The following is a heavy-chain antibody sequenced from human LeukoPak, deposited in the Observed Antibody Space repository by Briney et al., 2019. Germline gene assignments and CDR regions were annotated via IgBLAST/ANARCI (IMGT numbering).Heavy chain of an antibody. CDR1: GFTFSSYA. CDR2: ISGSGGST. D-gene: IGHD3-3*01. J-gene: IGHJ4*02. CDR3: AKGDPDFWSGLYYFDY. Sequence: GASLRLSCAASGFTFSSYATSWVRQAPGKGLEWVSAISGSGGSTYYADSVKGRFTISRDNSKNTLYLQMNSLRAEDTAVYYCAKGDPDFWSGLYYFDYWGQGTLVTVSS. V-gene: IGHV3-23*01.